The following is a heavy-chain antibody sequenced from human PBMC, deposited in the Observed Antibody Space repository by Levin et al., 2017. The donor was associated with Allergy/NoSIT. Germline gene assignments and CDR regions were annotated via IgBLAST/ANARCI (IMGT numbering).Heavy chain of an antibody. Sequence: LSLTCAASGFRFSNAWMSWARPAPGKGLEWVGRIKSKTDGGTIEYAAPVKGRFTISRDDSKNTLYLQMNSLKTEDTAVYYCTTYSNSWYYFDYWGQGTLVTVSS. J-gene: IGHJ4*02. D-gene: IGHD6-13*01. CDR2: IKSKTDGGTI. CDR1: GFRFSNAW. V-gene: IGHV3-15*01. CDR3: TTYSNSWYYFDY.